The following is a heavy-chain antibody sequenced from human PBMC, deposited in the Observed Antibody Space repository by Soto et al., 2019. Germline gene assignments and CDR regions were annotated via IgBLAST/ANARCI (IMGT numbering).Heavy chain of an antibody. V-gene: IGHV3-23*01. Sequence: EVQLSESGGGLAQPGGSLRLSCEGSGFTFSDFAISWVRQAPGKGLEWVSVVXGXXXXTXYAXSVXGRFATSRDNSKXXXXXXXXXXXXXXXXXXXXXXXXXXXXXXDYWGRGTLVTVSS. CDR3: XXXXXXXXXXDY. CDR2: VXGXXXXT. J-gene: IGHJ4*01. CDR1: GFTFSDFA.